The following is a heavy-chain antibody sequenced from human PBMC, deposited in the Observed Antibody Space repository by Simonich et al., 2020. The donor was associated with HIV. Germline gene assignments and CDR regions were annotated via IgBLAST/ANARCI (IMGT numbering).Heavy chain of an antibody. CDR3: ARRDRELILYFDY. J-gene: IGHJ4*02. Sequence: QVQLQQWGAGLLKPSETLSLTCAVYGGSFSGYYWSWMRQPPGKGLEWIGEINNSGFTNNKSSLNSRATISVDKSKNQFSLKLSSVTAADTAIYYCARRDRELILYFDYWGQGNLVTVSS. V-gene: IGHV4-34*04. CDR2: INNSGFT. CDR1: GGSFSGYY. D-gene: IGHD3-3*01.